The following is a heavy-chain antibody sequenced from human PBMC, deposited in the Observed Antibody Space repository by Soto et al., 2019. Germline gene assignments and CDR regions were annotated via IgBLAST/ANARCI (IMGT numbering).Heavy chain of an antibody. CDR2: IYWDDDK. Sequence: QITLKESGPTLVKPTQTLTLTCTFSGFSLSTSGVGVGWIRQPPGKALEWLALIYWDDDKRYSPSLKSRLTITKDTSKTQVVLTMTNMDPVDTATYYCAHRRGGYYDSSDFDYWGQGTLVTVSS. CDR3: AHRRGGYYDSSDFDY. CDR1: GFSLSTSGVG. J-gene: IGHJ4*02. D-gene: IGHD3-22*01. V-gene: IGHV2-5*02.